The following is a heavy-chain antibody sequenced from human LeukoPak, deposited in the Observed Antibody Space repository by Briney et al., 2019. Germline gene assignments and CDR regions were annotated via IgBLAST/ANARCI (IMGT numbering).Heavy chain of an antibody. CDR3: ASSYGSGNGYYYYYYMDV. CDR1: GGTFSSYA. J-gene: IGHJ6*03. CDR2: IIPIFGTA. D-gene: IGHD3-10*01. V-gene: IGHV1-69*05. Sequence: ASVKVSCKASGGTFSSYAISWVRQAPGQGLEWMGGIIPIFGTANYAQKFQGRVTITTDESTSTAYMELSGLRSEDTAVYYCASSYGSGNGYYYYYYMDVWGKGTTVTVSS.